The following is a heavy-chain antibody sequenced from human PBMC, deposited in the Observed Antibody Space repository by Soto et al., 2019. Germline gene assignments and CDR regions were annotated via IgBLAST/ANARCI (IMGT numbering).Heavy chain of an antibody. Sequence: PSETLSLTCTVSGRSMSGYYWSWIRQPAGERLEWIGRIYTSGTTDFNPSLKGRVTMSVDTSKNQFSLKLTSVTAADTALYYCARGYGPGSEDYWGQGTLVTVSS. CDR2: IYTSGTT. V-gene: IGHV4-4*07. CDR3: ARGYGPGSEDY. D-gene: IGHD3-10*01. CDR1: GRSMSGYY. J-gene: IGHJ4*02.